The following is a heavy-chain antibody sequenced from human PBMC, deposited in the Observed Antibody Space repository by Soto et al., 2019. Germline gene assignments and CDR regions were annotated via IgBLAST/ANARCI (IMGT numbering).Heavy chain of an antibody. D-gene: IGHD3-3*01. J-gene: IGHJ4*02. CDR2: FLASGGNT. CDR1: GYSFFSYY. V-gene: IGHV1-46*01. Sequence: ASVKVSWKASGYSFFSYYIHWVRQAPGQGLEWMGRFLASGGNTDYAQRFRGRISMTRDTSTTNTVSLELTSLTSDDTAVYYCARGGATLFGVIDSWGQGTRVTVSS. CDR3: ARGGATLFGVIDS.